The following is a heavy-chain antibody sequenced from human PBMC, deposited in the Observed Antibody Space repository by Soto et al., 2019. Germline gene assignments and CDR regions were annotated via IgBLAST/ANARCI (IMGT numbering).Heavy chain of an antibody. CDR1: GYTLSELS. V-gene: IGHV1-24*01. CDR2: FDPEDGET. J-gene: IGHJ4*02. Sequence: ASVKVSCKVSGYTLSELSMHWVRQAPGKGLEWMGGFDPEDGETVYAQNFQGRVTMTEDTSTDTAYMELSSLRSEDTAVYYCATLLKMPGPPRFYDYCGQGTLVTVSS. CDR3: ATLLKMPGPPRFYDY. D-gene: IGHD2-2*01.